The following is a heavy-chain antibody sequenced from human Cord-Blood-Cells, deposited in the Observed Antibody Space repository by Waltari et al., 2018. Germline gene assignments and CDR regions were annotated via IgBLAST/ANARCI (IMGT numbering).Heavy chain of an antibody. CDR1: GGSISSGDYY. D-gene: IGHD6-13*01. V-gene: IGHV4-30-4*08. CDR2: IYYSGST. J-gene: IGHJ4*02. Sequence: QVQLQESGPGLVKPSQTLSLTCTVSGGSISSGDYYWSWIRRPPGKGLEWIGYIYYSGSTYYNPSLRSRVTISVDTSKNQFSLKLSSVTAADTAVYYCARGNGYSSSWFDYWGQGTLVTVSS. CDR3: ARGNGYSSSWFDY.